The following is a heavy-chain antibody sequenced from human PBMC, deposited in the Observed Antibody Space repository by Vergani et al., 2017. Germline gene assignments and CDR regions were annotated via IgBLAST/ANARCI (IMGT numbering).Heavy chain of an antibody. CDR2: IKSKTDGGTT. CDR3: TTNYVWGSYRFAADY. D-gene: IGHD3-16*02. CDR1: GFTFSSYE. V-gene: IGHV3-15*01. J-gene: IGHJ4*02. Sequence: EVQLVESGGGLVQPGGSLRLSCAASGFTFSSYEMNWVRQAPGKGLEWVGRIKSKTDGGTTDYAAPVKGRFTISRDDSKNTLYLQMNSLKTEDTAVYYCTTNYVWGSYRFAADYWGQGTLVTVSS.